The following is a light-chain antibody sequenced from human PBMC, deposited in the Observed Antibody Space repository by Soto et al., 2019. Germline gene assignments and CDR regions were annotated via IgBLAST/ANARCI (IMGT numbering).Light chain of an antibody. CDR1: SSGIRDYNY. J-gene: IGLJ1*01. CDR2: EVS. Sequence: QSVLTQTASVSGSPGQSITIYCTGTSSGIRDYNYVSWYQQLPGNAPKLIMYEVSNRPSGISNRFSGSKSGNTASLTISGLQAEDEADYYCSSKSPDFFGTGTKLTVL. CDR3: SSKSPDF. V-gene: IGLV2-14*01.